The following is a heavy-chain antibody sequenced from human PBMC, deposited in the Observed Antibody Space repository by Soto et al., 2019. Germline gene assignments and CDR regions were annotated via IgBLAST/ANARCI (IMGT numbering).Heavy chain of an antibody. CDR3: ARVILMGPWGRYYGMDV. V-gene: IGHV4-59*08. Sequence: SETLSLTCTVSGGSISSYYWSWIRQPPGKGLEWIGYIYYSGSTNYNPSLKSRVTISVDTSKNQFSLKLSSVTAADTAVYYCARVILMGPWGRYYGMDVWGQGTTVTVSS. D-gene: IGHD3-9*01. CDR2: IYYSGST. J-gene: IGHJ6*02. CDR1: GGSISSYY.